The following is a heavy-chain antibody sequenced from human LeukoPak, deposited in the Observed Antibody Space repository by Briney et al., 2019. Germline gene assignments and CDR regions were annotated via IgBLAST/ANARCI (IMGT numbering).Heavy chain of an antibody. Sequence: GESLKISCKGSGYSFTTYWIGWVRQMPGKGLEWMGIIYPGDSDTRYSPSFQGQVTISADKSISTAYLQWSSLKASDTAMYYCARHQIVGATRSPFDYWGQGTLVTVSS. J-gene: IGHJ4*02. CDR3: ARHQIVGATRSPFDY. CDR1: GYSFTTYW. V-gene: IGHV5-51*01. CDR2: IYPGDSDT. D-gene: IGHD1-26*01.